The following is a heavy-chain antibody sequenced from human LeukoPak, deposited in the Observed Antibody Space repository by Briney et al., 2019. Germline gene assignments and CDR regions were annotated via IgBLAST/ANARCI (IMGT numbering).Heavy chain of an antibody. V-gene: IGHV1-2*02. Sequence: ASVKVSCKASGYTITAYYMHWVRQALGQGLEWMGWIDPNSGGTNYAQRFQGRVTMTRDTSINTASMELSRLRSDDTAVYYCARALGSGTYNHWFDPWGQGTLVTVSS. CDR2: IDPNSGGT. D-gene: IGHD3-10*02. CDR3: ARALGSGTYNHWFDP. J-gene: IGHJ5*02. CDR1: GYTITAYY.